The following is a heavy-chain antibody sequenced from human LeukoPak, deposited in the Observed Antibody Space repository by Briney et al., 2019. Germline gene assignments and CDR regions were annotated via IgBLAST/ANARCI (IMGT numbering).Heavy chain of an antibody. V-gene: IGHV3-23*01. CDR2: FSGSGSNT. J-gene: IGHJ4*02. D-gene: IGHD2-21*01. CDR1: GFTFSSYA. Sequence: GGSLRLSCAASGFTFSSYAMSWVRQAPGKGLEWVSAFSGSGSNTYYADPVKGRFTISRDNSKNTLYLQMNSLRAEDTAVFYCATEKGDSPDYWGQGTLVTVSS. CDR3: ATEKGDSPDY.